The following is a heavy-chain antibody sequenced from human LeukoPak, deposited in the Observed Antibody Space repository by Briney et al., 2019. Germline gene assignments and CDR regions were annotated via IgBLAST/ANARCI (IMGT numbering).Heavy chain of an antibody. D-gene: IGHD3-3*01. V-gene: IGHV4-34*01. CDR2: IYHSGST. CDR1: GGSFSGDY. J-gene: IGHJ6*03. Sequence: PSETLSLTCAVYGGSFSGDYWNWLRQSPGKGLEWIGEIYHSGSTNYNPSLKSRVTISVGTSKNQFSLKLSSVTAADTAVYYCARAPILEWKDYYMDVWGKGTTVTVSS. CDR3: ARAPILEWKDYYMDV.